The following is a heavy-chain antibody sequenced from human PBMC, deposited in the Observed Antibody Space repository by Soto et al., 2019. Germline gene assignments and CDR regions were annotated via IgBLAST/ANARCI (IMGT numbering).Heavy chain of an antibody. Sequence: SETLSLTCFVSGGSVTSHHWSWIRQPAGKGLEWIGRVYSTGTTDYNPSLNSRATMSVETSKNQFSLKLTSVTAADTAVYYCARDIGSYAYGEGYWGQGIQVTVSS. V-gene: IGHV4-4*07. CDR3: ARDIGSYAYGEGY. J-gene: IGHJ4*02. CDR2: VYSTGTT. D-gene: IGHD3-10*01. CDR1: GGSVTSHH.